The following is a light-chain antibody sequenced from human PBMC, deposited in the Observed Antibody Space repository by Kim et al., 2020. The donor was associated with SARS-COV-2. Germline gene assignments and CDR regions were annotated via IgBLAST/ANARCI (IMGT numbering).Light chain of an antibody. V-gene: IGKV1-33*01. J-gene: IGKJ4*01. Sequence: DIQMTQSPPSLSASLGDRVTITCQASRDIRQNLNWYQQKPGKAPKVLIYDVSNLGTGVPSGFSGSGSGTHFTFTISSLQPEDVATYYCQQYSNHPVTFGGGTKVDIK. CDR1: RDIRQN. CDR2: DVS. CDR3: QQYSNHPVT.